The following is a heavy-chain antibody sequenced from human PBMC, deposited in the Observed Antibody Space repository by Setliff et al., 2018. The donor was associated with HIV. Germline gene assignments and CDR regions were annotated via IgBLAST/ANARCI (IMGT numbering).Heavy chain of an antibody. CDR1: GGSVNSATYY. CDR2: IDYSGSA. CDR3: ARGGKTAMVTKYFDY. V-gene: IGHV4-31*03. D-gene: IGHD5-18*01. Sequence: PSETLSLTCTVSGGSVNSATYYWSWIRQHPGKGLEWIGYIDYSGSAFYNPSLKSRITISVDTSKNQFSLRMKSVTAADTAMYYCARGGKTAMVTKYFDYWGQGTMVTVSS. J-gene: IGHJ4*02.